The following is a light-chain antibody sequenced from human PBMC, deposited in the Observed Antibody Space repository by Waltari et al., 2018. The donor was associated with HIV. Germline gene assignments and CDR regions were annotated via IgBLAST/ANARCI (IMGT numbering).Light chain of an antibody. Sequence: QSALTQPASVSGSPGQSLTISCPGTTSDVGGYHSVSWDHQHPAKAPKPVIFEVSSRPSGVSNRFSGSKSGNTASLTISGLQAEDEAYYYCSSYTSSDTVVFGGGTKVSVL. CDR2: EVS. V-gene: IGLV2-14*03. CDR1: TSDVGGYHS. J-gene: IGLJ2*01. CDR3: SSYTSSDTVV.